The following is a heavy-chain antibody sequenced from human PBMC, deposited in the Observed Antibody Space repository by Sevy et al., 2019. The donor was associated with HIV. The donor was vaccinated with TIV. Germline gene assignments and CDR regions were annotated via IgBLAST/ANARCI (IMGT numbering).Heavy chain of an antibody. V-gene: IGHV3-53*01. J-gene: IGHJ6*02. D-gene: IGHD6-19*01. CDR3: ARRQDYSSGYQNYYYYGMDV. CDR1: GFTVSSTNY. CDR2: IYSGGST. Sequence: GRSLRLSCAASGFTVSSTNYMSWVRQAPGKGLEWVSVIYSGGSTYYADSVKGRFTISRDNSKNTLYLQMNTLRAEDTAVYYCARRQDYSSGYQNYYYYGMDVWGQGTTVTVSS.